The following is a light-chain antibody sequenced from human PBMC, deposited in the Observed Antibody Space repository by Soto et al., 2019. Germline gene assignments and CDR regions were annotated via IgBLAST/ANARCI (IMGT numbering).Light chain of an antibody. V-gene: IGLV2-23*01. CDR2: EAS. J-gene: IGLJ1*01. CDR1: SNGIGNDNF. Sequence: QSVLTQPASVSESPGQSITISCTGTSNGIGNDNFVSWYQQHPGKAPKLLIYEASERPSGVSNRLSGSKSGYTASLTISGLQAEDEADYYCCTYAGTGTFYVFGPGTKVTVL. CDR3: CTYAGTGTFYV.